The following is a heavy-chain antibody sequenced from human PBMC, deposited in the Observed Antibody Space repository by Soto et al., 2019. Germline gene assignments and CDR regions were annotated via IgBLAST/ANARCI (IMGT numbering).Heavy chain of an antibody. D-gene: IGHD3-22*01. J-gene: IGHJ4*02. Sequence: QVQLVQSGVEVKKPGASVKVSYKASGYTFSNYGISWVRQAPGQGLEWMGWISGYNDYTNYAQKLQGRVTMTTDTSTSTAYMELRSLTADDTAVYYCARGRSGYYFEDYWGQGTLVTVSS. V-gene: IGHV1-18*01. CDR2: ISGYNDYT. CDR1: GYTFSNYG. CDR3: ARGRSGYYFEDY.